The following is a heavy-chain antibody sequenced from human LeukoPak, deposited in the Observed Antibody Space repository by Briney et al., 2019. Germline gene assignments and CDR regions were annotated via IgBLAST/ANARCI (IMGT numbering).Heavy chain of an antibody. CDR2: ISSSGSYT. J-gene: IGHJ6*02. Sequence: GGSLRLSCAASGFTFSDYYMSWIRQAPGKGLEWVSYISSSGSYTNYADSVKGRFTISRDNAKNSLYLQMNSLRAEDTAVYYCARDRGSVGDPGYYYGMDVWVQGTTVTVSS. CDR1: GFTFSDYY. CDR3: ARDRGSVGDPGYYYGMDV. D-gene: IGHD1-26*01. V-gene: IGHV3-11*05.